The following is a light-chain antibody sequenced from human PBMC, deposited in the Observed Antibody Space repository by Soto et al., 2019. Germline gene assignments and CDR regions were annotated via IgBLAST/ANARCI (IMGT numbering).Light chain of an antibody. V-gene: IGKV3-15*01. CDR2: GAS. Sequence: VMTQSQATLSVSPGERATLSCCSSETVATNLAWYQQKPGQAPRLLISGASTRAAGISDRFRGSGSGTEFTLTISSLQSEDFAVYYCQQYNNWPPWTFGQGTKV. CDR3: QQYNNWPPWT. CDR1: ETVATN. J-gene: IGKJ1*01.